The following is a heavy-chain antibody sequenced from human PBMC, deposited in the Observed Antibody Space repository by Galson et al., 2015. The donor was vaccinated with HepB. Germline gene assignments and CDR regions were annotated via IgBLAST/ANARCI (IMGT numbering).Heavy chain of an antibody. D-gene: IGHD1-26*01. J-gene: IGHJ6*02. CDR1: GFPFGTYW. CDR3: ARGGRFTSYYSAIDV. Sequence: SLRLSCAASGFPFGTYWMHWVRQVPGKGPMWVSRINSDGSSTTYTDAVKGRFTVSRDNSKNTLYLQMNSLRAEDTGVFYCARGGRFTSYYSAIDVWGQGTAVSVSS. V-gene: IGHV3-74*01. CDR2: INSDGSST.